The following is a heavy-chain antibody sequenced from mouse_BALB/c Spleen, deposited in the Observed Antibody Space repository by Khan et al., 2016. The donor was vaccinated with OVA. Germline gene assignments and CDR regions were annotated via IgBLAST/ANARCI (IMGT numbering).Heavy chain of an antibody. CDR2: ISSGGTYT. D-gene: IGHD1-2*01. CDR1: GFNFSSYG. J-gene: IGHJ4*01. V-gene: IGHV5-6*01. CDR3: TRFITTTTGDYYAMDY. Sequence: EVELVESGGDLVNPGGSLKLSCAASGFNFSSYGMSWFRQTPDKRLEWVATISSGGTYTYYPDSVQGRFTISRDNAKNTRSLQMSSLKSDDTAMYYCTRFITTTTGDYYAMDYWGQGTSVTVSS.